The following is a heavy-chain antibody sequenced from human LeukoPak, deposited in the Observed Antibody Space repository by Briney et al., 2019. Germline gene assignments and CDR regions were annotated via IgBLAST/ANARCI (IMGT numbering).Heavy chain of an antibody. V-gene: IGHV4-61*02. CDR3: ARTFYYDSSGYYSDAFDI. D-gene: IGHD3-22*01. J-gene: IGHJ3*02. CDR1: GGSISSGSYY. Sequence: SETLSLTRTVSGGSISSGSYYWRWIRQPAGTGLEWIGRIYTSGSTNYNPSLKSRVTISVDTSKNQFSLKLSSVTAADTAVYYCARTFYYDSSGYYSDAFDIWGQGTMVTVSS. CDR2: IYTSGST.